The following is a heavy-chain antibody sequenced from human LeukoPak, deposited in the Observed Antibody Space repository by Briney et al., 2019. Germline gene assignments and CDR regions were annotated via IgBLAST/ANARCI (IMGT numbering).Heavy chain of an antibody. V-gene: IGHV3-23*01. CDR3: AKAPVTTCRGAFCYPFDY. CDR1: GFTLSSYA. Sequence: GGSLRLSCAASGFTLSSYAMSWVRQAPGKGLEWVSAISDTGNTYHADSVKGRFTISRDSSENTLVVQMNRLRPEDAAVYYCAKAPVTTCRGAFCYPFDYWGLGTLVTVSS. J-gene: IGHJ4*02. D-gene: IGHD2-15*01. CDR2: ISDTGNT.